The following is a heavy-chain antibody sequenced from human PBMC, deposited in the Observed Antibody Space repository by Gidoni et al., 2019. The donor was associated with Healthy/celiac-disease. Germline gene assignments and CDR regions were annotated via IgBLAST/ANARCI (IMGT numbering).Heavy chain of an antibody. CDR3: ARDGTIFGVVGFDY. CDR1: GFTCSSYS. D-gene: IGHD3-3*01. J-gene: IGHJ4*02. Sequence: EVQLVESGGGLVKPGGSLRLSCAASGFTCSSYSMNWVRQAPGKGLEWVSSISSSSSYIYYADSVKGRFTISRDNAKNSLYLQMNSLRAEDTAVYYCARDGTIFGVVGFDYWGQGTLVTVSS. V-gene: IGHV3-21*01. CDR2: ISSSSSYI.